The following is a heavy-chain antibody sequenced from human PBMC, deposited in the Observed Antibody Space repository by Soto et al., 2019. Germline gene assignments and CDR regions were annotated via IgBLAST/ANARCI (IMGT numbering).Heavy chain of an antibody. CDR2: INDSGST. J-gene: IGHJ6*03. D-gene: IGHD3-10*01. V-gene: IGHV4-34*01. Sequence: QVQLQQWGTGLLKPSGPLSPTAPSLGGPSIGFYWSGFRRPQGKGRGWIGEINDSGSTNSNPSLKSRVTISVDTSKNQFSLKLSSVTAADKAVYYCARGLILWYGELSRRGDHYYYMDVWGKGTTVTVSS. CDR3: ARGLILWYGELSRRGDHYYYMDV. CDR1: GGPSIGFY.